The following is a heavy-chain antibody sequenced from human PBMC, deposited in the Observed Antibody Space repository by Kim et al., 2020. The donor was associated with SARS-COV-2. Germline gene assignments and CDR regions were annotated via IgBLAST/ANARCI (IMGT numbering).Heavy chain of an antibody. CDR2: IKSKTDGGTT. J-gene: IGHJ6*02. V-gene: IGHV3-15*01. D-gene: IGHD3-9*01. CDR1: GFTFSNAW. CDR3: TTVLRYFDWLAGKYYFCVMDV. Sequence: GGSLRLSCAASGFTFSNAWMSWVRQAPGKGLEWVGRIKSKTDGGTTDYAAPVKGRFTISRADAKNTLHLQMNSLKTVDTAVYYCTTVLRYFDWLAGKYYFCVMDVWAQGTTVTVSS.